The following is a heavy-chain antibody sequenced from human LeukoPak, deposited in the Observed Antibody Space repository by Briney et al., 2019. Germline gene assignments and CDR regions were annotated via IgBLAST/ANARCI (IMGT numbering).Heavy chain of an antibody. D-gene: IGHD3-10*01. Sequence: RGSLRLSCAASGFTFISHAMSGVGQARGKGLEWVSAISGSGGSTYYADSVKGRFTISRDNSKNTLYLQMNSLRAEDAAVYYFARDREVWGVITEAWGQGTLVT. CDR3: ARDREVWGVITEA. CDR2: ISGSGGST. V-gene: IGHV3-23*01. J-gene: IGHJ5*02. CDR1: GFTFISHA.